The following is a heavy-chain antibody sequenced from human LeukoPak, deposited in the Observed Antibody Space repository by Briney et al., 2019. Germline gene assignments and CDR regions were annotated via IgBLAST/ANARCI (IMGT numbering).Heavy chain of an antibody. CDR1: GFTFSSYA. D-gene: IGHD4-23*01. J-gene: IGHJ4*02. CDR2: ISYDGSNK. CDR3: ARDAVYGGAYFDY. V-gene: IGHV3-30-3*01. Sequence: GGSLRLSCAASGFTFSSYAMHWVRQAPGKGLGWVAVISYDGSNKYYADSVKGRFTISRDNSKNTLYLQMNSLRAEDTAVYYCARDAVYGGAYFDYWGQGTLVTVSS.